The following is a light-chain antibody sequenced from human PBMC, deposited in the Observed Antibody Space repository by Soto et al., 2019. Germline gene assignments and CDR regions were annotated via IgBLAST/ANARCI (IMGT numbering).Light chain of an antibody. CDR3: QQYYTNVA. Sequence: MTQPPLYQSVTLGQRASIFYAKSKILLHSDGKTYFYWYQQKPGQPPKLLIYRASTRESGVPDRFSGSGSGTDFTLTISSLQAEDVAVYYCQQYYTNVAFGQGTLL. V-gene: IGKV4-1*01. CDR1: KILLHSDGKTY. J-gene: IGKJ5*01. CDR2: RAS.